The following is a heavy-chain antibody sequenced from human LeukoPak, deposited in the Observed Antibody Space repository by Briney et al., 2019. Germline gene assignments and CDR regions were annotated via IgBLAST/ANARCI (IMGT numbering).Heavy chain of an antibody. D-gene: IGHD3-3*01. CDR1: GGSIGSYY. Sequence: KPSETLSLTCTVSGGSIGSYYWSWLRQPPGKGLVWIGYIYYSGSTNYNPSLKSRVTISVDTSKNQCSLKLSSVTAADTAVYYCARPLHPTIFGVGWFDPWGQGTLVTVSS. CDR3: ARPLHPTIFGVGWFDP. CDR2: IYYSGST. V-gene: IGHV4-59*08. J-gene: IGHJ5*02.